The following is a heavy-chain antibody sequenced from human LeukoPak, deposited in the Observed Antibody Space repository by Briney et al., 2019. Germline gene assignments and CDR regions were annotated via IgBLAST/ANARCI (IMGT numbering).Heavy chain of an antibody. J-gene: IGHJ3*02. Sequence: GGSLRLSCAASGFTISSYWMSWVRQVPGKGLESVTHIKHDGSETYYVDTVRGRFIISRDNAKNSLHLQMNSLRVEDTAVYHCARGPTDFDASDIWGHGTLVTVSS. CDR2: IKHDGSET. CDR1: GFTISSYW. CDR3: ARGPTDFDASDI. V-gene: IGHV3-7*01.